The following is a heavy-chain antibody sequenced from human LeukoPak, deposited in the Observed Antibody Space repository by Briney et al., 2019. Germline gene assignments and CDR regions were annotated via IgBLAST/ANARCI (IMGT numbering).Heavy chain of an antibody. D-gene: IGHD4-11*01. J-gene: IGHJ4*02. V-gene: IGHV3-23*01. CDR2: IVASGETT. CDR1: GFTFSSYS. CDR3: ADSNYWYPVDY. Sequence: GGSLRLSCAASGFTFSSYSMNWVRQAPGKGLEWVSSIVASGETTYYADSVKGRFTISRDNSKNTLYLQMNSLRAEDTAIYYCADSNYWYPVDYWGQGTLVTVSS.